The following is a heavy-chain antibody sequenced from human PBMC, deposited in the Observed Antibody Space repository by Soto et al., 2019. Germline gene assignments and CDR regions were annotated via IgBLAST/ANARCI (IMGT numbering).Heavy chain of an antibody. D-gene: IGHD1-1*01. J-gene: IGHJ5*02. CDR3: ARHNSQWPNWFDP. CDR2: INPSGGST. Sequence: GASVKVSCKASGYTFSTYYMHWVRQAPGQGYEWMGIINPSGGSTTYAQKFQGRVTMTRDTSTTTAYMELRSLKSEDTAVYYCARHNSQWPNWFDPWGQGTLVTVSS. CDR1: GYTFSTYY. V-gene: IGHV1-46*01.